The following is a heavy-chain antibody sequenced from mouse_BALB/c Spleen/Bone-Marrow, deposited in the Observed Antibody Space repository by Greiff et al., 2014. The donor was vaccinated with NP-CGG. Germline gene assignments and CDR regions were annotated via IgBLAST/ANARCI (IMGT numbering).Heavy chain of an antibody. CDR2: IWGDGST. J-gene: IGHJ4*01. CDR3: AKRGDGNYYAMDY. Sequence: LQESGPGLVAPSLSLSITCTVSGFTLTNSGVHWVRQSPGKGLEWLGVIWGDGSTNYNSAFKSRLSISKDNSKSQVFLKMNSLQTDDTARYYCAKRGDGNYYAMDYWGQGTSVTVSS. CDR1: GFTLTNSG. D-gene: IGHD2-1*01. V-gene: IGHV2-6-6*01.